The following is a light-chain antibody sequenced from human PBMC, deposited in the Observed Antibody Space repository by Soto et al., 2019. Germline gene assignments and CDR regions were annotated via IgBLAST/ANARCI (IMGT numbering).Light chain of an antibody. J-gene: IGLJ2*01. CDR1: SGHSSYY. CDR3: QTWGTGYVV. Sequence: QSVLTQSPSASASLGASVKLTCTLSSGHSSYYIAWHQQQPDKGPRFLMTVNSGGSHNKGDGIPDRFSGSSSGAERDLTISSLQSEDEADYSCQTWGTGYVVFGGGTKLTV. V-gene: IGLV4-69*01. CDR2: VNSGGSH.